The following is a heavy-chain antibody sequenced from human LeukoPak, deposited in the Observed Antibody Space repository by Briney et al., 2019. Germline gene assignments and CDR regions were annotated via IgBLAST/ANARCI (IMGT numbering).Heavy chain of an antibody. CDR3: ARGPSYFQH. V-gene: IGHV4-39*01. CDR1: GGSISSSSYY. Sequence: SETLSLTCTVSGGSISSSSYYWGWIRQPPGKGLEWIGSIYYSGSTYYNPSLKSRVTISVDTSKNQFSLKLSSVTAADTAVYYCARGPSYFQHWGQGTLVTVSS. J-gene: IGHJ1*01. CDR2: IYYSGST.